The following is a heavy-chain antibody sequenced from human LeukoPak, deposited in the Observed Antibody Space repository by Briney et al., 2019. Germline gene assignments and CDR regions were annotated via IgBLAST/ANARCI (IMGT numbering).Heavy chain of an antibody. J-gene: IGHJ5*02. D-gene: IGHD2-2*02. CDR3: ARMGYCSSTSCYTEVWCDP. Sequence: SETLSLTCAVYGGSFSGYYWSWLRQPPGKGLEWIGEINHSGSTNYNPSLKSRVTLSVDTSKKPFSLKLSSVTAADTAVYYCARMGYCSSTSCYTEVWCDPGGQGTLVTVSS. V-gene: IGHV4-34*01. CDR2: INHSGST. CDR1: GGSFSGYY.